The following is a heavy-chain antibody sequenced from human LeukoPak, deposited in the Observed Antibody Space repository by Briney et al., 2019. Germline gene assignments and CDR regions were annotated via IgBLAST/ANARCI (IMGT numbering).Heavy chain of an antibody. CDR3: ARGLVPGFLDY. Sequence: PGGSLRLSCAASGFTFSSSWMYWVRQAPGKGLVWVSRMNSDESITTYADSVKGRFTISRDNAKNTLYLQMNSLRAEDTAVYYCARGLVPGFLDYWGQGTPVTVSS. CDR1: GFTFSSSW. D-gene: IGHD4-11*01. V-gene: IGHV3-74*01. J-gene: IGHJ4*02. CDR2: MNSDESIT.